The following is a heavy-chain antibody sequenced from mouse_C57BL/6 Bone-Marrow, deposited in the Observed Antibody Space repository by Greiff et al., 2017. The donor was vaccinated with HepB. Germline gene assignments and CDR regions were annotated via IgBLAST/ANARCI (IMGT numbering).Heavy chain of an antibody. V-gene: IGHV1-82*01. D-gene: IGHD1-1*01. J-gene: IGHJ2*01. CDR1: GYAFSSSW. CDR2: IYPGDGDT. CDR3: ARSGFITTVHFDY. Sequence: VQLQQSGPELVKPGASVKISCKASGYAFSSSWMNWVKQRPGKGLEWIGRIYPGDGDTNYNGKFKGKATLTADKSSSTAYMQLSSLTSEDSAVYFCARSGFITTVHFDYWGQGTTLTVSS.